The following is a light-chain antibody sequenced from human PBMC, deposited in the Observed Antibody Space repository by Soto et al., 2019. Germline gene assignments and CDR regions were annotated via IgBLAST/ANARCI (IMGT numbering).Light chain of an antibody. V-gene: IGKV1-5*01. CDR3: QQYNSYAWT. Sequence: DIQMTQSPYTLSASVGDRVSITCRASQSIRGWLAWYQQKPGKAPKLLLFDVSTLESGVTSRFSGSGSGAEFTLTISSLHPDDLATYYGQQYNSYAWTFGQGTKVEI. CDR2: DVS. J-gene: IGKJ1*01. CDR1: QSIRGW.